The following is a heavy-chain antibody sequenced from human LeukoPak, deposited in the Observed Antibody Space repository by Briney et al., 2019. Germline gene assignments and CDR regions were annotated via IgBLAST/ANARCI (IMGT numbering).Heavy chain of an antibody. J-gene: IGHJ4*02. CDR3: AREGQWLILPFFDN. CDR2: ISSGGSTI. D-gene: IGHD6-19*01. V-gene: IGHV3-11*01. Sequence: GGSLRLSCAASGFTFSSYAMSWIRQAPGKGLEWVSYISSGGSTIYYADSVKGRFTISRDNAKSSLYLQMNSLRAEDTAVYYCAREGQWLILPFFDNWGQGTLVTVSS. CDR1: GFTFSSYA.